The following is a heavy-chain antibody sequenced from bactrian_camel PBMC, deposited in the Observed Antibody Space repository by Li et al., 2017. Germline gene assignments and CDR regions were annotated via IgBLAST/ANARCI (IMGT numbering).Heavy chain of an antibody. Sequence: HVQLVESGGGLVQPGGSLRLSCAASGFAFSNYWMYWVRQAPGKGLEWASLIDSSGVILYYADSVKGRFTISQDNDKNTMYLQMDSLQPDDAGMYYCAAHLRSGGACYASAPLFPFWGQGTQVTVS. V-gene: IGHV3S1*01. CDR3: AAHLRSGGACYASAPLFPF. D-gene: IGHD1*01. CDR1: GFAFSNYW. CDR2: IDSSGVIL. J-gene: IGHJ4*01.